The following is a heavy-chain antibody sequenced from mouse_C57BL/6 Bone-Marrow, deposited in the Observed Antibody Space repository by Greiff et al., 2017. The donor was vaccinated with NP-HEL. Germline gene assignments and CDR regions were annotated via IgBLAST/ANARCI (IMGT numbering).Heavy chain of an antibody. CDR3: ARWDYYGSSYVFDY. CDR2: ISSGGSYT. V-gene: IGHV5-6*01. Sequence: EVKLMESGGDLVKPGGSLKLSCAASGFTFSSYGMSWVRQTPDKRLEWVATISSGGSYTYYPDSVKGRFTISRDNAKNTLYLQMSSLKSEDTAMYYCARWDYYGSSYVFDYWGQGTTLTVSS. J-gene: IGHJ2*01. CDR1: GFTFSSYG. D-gene: IGHD1-1*01.